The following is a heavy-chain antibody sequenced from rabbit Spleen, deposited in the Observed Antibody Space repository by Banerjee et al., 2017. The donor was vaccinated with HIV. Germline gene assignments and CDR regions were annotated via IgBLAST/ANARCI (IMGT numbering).Heavy chain of an antibody. J-gene: IGHJ4*01. CDR1: GFSFSSSYW. V-gene: IGHV1S47*01. D-gene: IGHD8-1*01. CDR3: VRESSSSNFNL. CDR2: IYTGDGST. Sequence: QEQLVESGGGPVQPEGSLTLTCTASGFSFSSSYWMSWVRQAPGKGLEWIGCIYTGDGSTYYASWVNGRFTITRSTSLNTMDLKMTSLTAADTATYFCVRESSSSNFNLWGPGTLVTVS.